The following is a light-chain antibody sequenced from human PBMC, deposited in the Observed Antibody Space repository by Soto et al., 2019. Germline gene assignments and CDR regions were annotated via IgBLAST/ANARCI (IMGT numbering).Light chain of an antibody. CDR1: QSVSSN. J-gene: IGKJ1*01. Sequence: EIVMTQSPATLSVSPGERATLSCRASQSVSSNLAWYKQKPGQPPRLLIYCASTRATDIPARFSGSGSGTEFKLTISSLQSEDCAVYYCQHYNNWPPWTFGQGTKVEIK. CDR3: QHYNNWPPWT. V-gene: IGKV3-15*01. CDR2: CAS.